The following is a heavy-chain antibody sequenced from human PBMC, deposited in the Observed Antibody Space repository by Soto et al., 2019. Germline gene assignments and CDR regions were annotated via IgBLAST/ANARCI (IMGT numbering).Heavy chain of an antibody. J-gene: IGHJ4*02. D-gene: IGHD1-26*01. CDR1: GFTFYNYA. CDR2: GTT. CDR3: AKGASPYSGSSEGYFDH. V-gene: IGHV3-23*01. Sequence: GSLRLSCAASGFTFYNYAVSWVRQAPGKGLEWVSSGTTYYADSVKGRFIVSRDNSKNRLFLQMNSLRAEDTAIYYCAKGASPYSGSSEGYFDHWGQGTLVTVSS.